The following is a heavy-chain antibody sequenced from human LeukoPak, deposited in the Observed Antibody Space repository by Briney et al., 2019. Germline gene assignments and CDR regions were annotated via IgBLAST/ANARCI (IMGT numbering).Heavy chain of an antibody. V-gene: IGHV4-34*01. Sequence: KSSETLSLTCAVYGGSFSGHYWSWIRQPPGKGLEWIGEINHSGSTNYNPSLKSRVTISVDTSKNQFSLKLSSVTAADTAVYYCARDLMTTIDYWGQGTLVTVSS. CDR1: GGSFSGHY. J-gene: IGHJ4*02. D-gene: IGHD4-17*01. CDR2: INHSGST. CDR3: ARDLMTTIDY.